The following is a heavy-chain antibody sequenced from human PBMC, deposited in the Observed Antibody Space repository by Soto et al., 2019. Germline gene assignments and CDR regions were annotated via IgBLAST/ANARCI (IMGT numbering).Heavy chain of an antibody. CDR1: GDTFTGYY. J-gene: IGHJ4*02. Sequence: ASVKVSCKASGDTFTGYYMHWVRRAPAQGLEWMGWINPDSGDTNYAQKFQGRVTMTRDTSISTAYMELSRLRSDATAVYSCAREINGDGYNYDYWGQGTLVTVSS. V-gene: IGHV1-2*02. CDR2: INPDSGDT. CDR3: AREINGDGYNYDY. D-gene: IGHD5-12*01.